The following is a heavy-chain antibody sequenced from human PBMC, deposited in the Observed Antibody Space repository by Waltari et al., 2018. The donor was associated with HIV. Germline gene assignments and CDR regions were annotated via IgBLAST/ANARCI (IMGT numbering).Heavy chain of an antibody. CDR2: IKQDGSEK. V-gene: IGHV3-7*01. D-gene: IGHD2-8*01. J-gene: IGHJ3*02. Sequence: EVQLVESGGGLVKPVGSLRLPCAASEFTFSPYWMSWVRQAPGTGLEWVANIKQDGSEKHYVDSVKGRFTISRDNAKKSLYLQMNSLRAEDTAVYYCARMGLMMYAIGAFDIWGQGTMVTVSS. CDR3: ARMGLMMYAIGAFDI. CDR1: EFTFSPYW.